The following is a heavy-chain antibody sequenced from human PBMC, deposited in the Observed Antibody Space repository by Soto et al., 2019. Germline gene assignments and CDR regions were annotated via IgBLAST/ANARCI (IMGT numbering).Heavy chain of an antibody. CDR2: MNPNSGNT. V-gene: IGHV1-8*01. D-gene: IGHD5-18*01. Sequence: QVQLVQSGAEVKKPGASVKVSCKASGYTFTSYDINWVRQATGQGLEWMGWMNPNSGNTGYAQKFRGRVTMTRNTSVSTAYMELSSLRSEDTAVYYCARGYPGYSYGYGPIDYWGQGTLVTVSS. CDR3: ARGYPGYSYGYGPIDY. J-gene: IGHJ4*02. CDR1: GYTFTSYD.